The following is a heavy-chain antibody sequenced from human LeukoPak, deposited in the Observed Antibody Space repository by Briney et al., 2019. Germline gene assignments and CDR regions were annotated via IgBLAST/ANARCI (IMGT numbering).Heavy chain of an antibody. J-gene: IGHJ6*02. CDR2: INPNSGGT. CDR3: ARPYYDILTGYYYGMDV. D-gene: IGHD3-9*01. V-gene: IGHV1-2*02. Sequence: ASVKVSCKASGYTFTGYYMHWVRQPPGQGLEWMGWINPNSGGTNYAQKFQGRVTMTRDTPISTAYMELSRLRSDHTAVYYCARPYYDILTGYYYGMDVWGQGTTVTVSS. CDR1: GYTFTGYY.